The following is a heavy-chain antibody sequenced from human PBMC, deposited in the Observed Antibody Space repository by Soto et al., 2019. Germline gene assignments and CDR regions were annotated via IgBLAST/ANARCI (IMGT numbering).Heavy chain of an antibody. D-gene: IGHD3-22*01. Sequence: GGSLRLSCAASGFTFSSYGIHWGRQAPGKGLEWVAVIWYDGSNKYYADSVKGRFTIPRDNSKNTLYLQMNSLRAEDTAVYYCAREGGYYYDSSGYYSDYYYGTDVWGQGTTVTVSS. J-gene: IGHJ6*02. CDR2: IWYDGSNK. CDR1: GFTFSSYG. V-gene: IGHV3-33*01. CDR3: AREGGYYYDSSGYYSDYYYGTDV.